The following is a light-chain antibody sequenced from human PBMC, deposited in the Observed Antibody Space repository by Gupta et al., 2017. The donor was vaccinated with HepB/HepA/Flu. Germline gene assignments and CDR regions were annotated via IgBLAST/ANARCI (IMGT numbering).Light chain of an antibody. CDR2: AAS. J-gene: IGKJ3*01. V-gene: IGKV1-39*01. CDR1: QSISSY. Sequence: DIQMTQSPSSLSASVGDRVTITCRASQSISSYLNWYQQKPGKAPKLLIYAASSWQSGVPSRFSGSGFGTDFTLTISSRQPEDFAPYYCQQSYSTLPFTFGHGTKVDIK. CDR3: QQSYSTLPFT.